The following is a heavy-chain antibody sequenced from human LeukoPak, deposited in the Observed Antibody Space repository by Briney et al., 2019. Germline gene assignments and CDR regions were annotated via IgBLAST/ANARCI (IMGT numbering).Heavy chain of an antibody. V-gene: IGHV4-38-2*01. D-gene: IGHD6-13*01. CDR2: IYHSGST. CDR1: GYSISSGYY. CDR3: ARSPGSSSWDKFDY. Sequence: SETLSVTCAVPGYSISSGYYWGWIRQPPGKGQAWIGSIYHSGSTYYNPSLKSRVTISVDTSKNQFSLKLSSVTAADTAVYYCARSPGSSSWDKFDYWGQGTLVTVSS. J-gene: IGHJ4*02.